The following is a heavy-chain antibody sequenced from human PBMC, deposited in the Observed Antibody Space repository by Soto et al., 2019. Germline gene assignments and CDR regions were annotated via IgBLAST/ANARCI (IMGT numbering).Heavy chain of an antibody. J-gene: IGHJ2*01. CDR2: IIPIFGTA. D-gene: IGHD3-22*01. V-gene: IGHV1-69*13. CDR3: ARADSSGPSTLYWYFDL. Sequence: VKGSSKASGGTFSSYAISWVRQAPGQGLEWMGGIIPIFGTANYAQKFQGRVTITADESTSTAYMELSSLRSEDTAVYYCARADSSGPSTLYWYFDLWGRGTLVTVSS. CDR1: GGTFSSYA.